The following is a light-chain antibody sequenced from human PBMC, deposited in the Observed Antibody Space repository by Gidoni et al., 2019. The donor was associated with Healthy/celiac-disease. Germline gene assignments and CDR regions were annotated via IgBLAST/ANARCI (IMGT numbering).Light chain of an antibody. V-gene: IGKV3-11*01. CDR1: QSVSSY. Sequence: ELVLTQSPATLSLSPGERATLSCRASQSVSSYLAWYQQKPGQAPRLLIYDASNRATGIPARCSGSGSGTDFTLTSSSLEAEDFAVYYWQQRSNWPPLXGXTKVEIK. CDR3: QQRSNWPP. J-gene: IGKJ4*01. CDR2: DAS.